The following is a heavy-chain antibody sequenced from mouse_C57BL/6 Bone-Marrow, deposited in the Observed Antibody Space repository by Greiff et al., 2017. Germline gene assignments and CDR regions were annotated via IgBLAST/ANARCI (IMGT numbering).Heavy chain of an antibody. CDR1: GYTFTSYW. D-gene: IGHD1-1*01. CDR3: ARGITT. Sequence: VQLQQPGAELVKPGASVKLSCKASGYTFTSYWMQWVKQRPGQGLEWIGEIDPSDSYTNYNQKLKGKATLTVDTSSSTAYMQLSSLTSEDSAVYNCARGITTWGKGTLVTVSA. CDR2: IDPSDSYT. J-gene: IGHJ3*02. V-gene: IGHV1-50*01.